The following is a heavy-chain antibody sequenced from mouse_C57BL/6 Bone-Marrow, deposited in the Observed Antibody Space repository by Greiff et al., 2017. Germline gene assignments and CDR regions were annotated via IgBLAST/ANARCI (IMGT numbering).Heavy chain of an antibody. CDR2: ISDGGSYT. CDR1: GFTFSSYA. Sequence: EVKLVESGGGLVKPGGSLKLSCAASGFTFSSYAMSWVRQTPEKRLEWVATISDGGSYTYYPDNVKGRFTISRDNAKNNLYLQMSHLKSEDTAMYYCARPSYYGNWWVAWFAYWGQGTLVTVSA. J-gene: IGHJ3*01. V-gene: IGHV5-4*03. D-gene: IGHD2-10*01. CDR3: ARPSYYGNWWVAWFAY.